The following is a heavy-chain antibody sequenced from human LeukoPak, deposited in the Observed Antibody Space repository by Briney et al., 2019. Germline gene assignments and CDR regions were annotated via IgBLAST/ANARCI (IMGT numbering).Heavy chain of an antibody. V-gene: IGHV3-48*01. CDR1: GFTFSSYS. CDR2: ISSSSSTI. D-gene: IGHD6-19*01. CDR3: ARDGGSSGWYRYYFDY. J-gene: IGHJ4*02. Sequence: PGGSLRLSCAASGFTFSSYSMNWVRQAPGKGLEWVSYISSSSSTIYYADSVKGRFTISRDNSKNTLYLQMNSLRAEDTAVYYCARDGGSSGWYRYYFDYWGQGTLVTVSS.